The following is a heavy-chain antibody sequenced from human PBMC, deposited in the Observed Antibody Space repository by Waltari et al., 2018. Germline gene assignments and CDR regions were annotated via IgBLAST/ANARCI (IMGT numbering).Heavy chain of an antibody. D-gene: IGHD2-2*01. CDR3: AKDELDIVVVPAAAAGNWFDP. V-gene: IGHV3-23*01. J-gene: IGHJ5*02. Sequence: EVQLLESGGGLVQPGGSLRLSCAASGFTFSSYAMSWVRQAPGKGLEWVSAISGVGGSTYYADSVKGRFTISRDNSKNTLYLQMNSLRAEDTAVYYCAKDELDIVVVPAAAAGNWFDPWGQGTLVTVSS. CDR1: GFTFSSYA. CDR2: ISGVGGST.